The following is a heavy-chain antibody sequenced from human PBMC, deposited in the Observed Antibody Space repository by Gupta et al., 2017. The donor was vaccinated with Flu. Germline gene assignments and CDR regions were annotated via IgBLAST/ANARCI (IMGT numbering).Heavy chain of an antibody. Sequence: QEQVMESGGGVGQPGRSLRLSCVASESLFRHYAIEWVRQAPGKGLEWVALISFDGSIRKYADSVDGRFTISRDISRTTVFLQIDNLRSEDTAVYYCAVERRPGLRYSHAMDVWGQGTTVTVSS. CDR1: ESLFRHYA. V-gene: IGHV3-30*03. CDR3: AVERRPGLRYSHAMDV. J-gene: IGHJ6*02. CDR2: ISFDGSIR. D-gene: IGHD3-16*02.